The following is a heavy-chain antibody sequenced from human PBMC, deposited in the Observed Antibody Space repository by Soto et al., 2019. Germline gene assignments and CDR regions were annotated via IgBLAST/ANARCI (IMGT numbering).Heavy chain of an antibody. D-gene: IGHD1-26*01. CDR1: RFTFSSYG. CDR3: AKDPRREDVGFQWFDP. V-gene: IGHV3-30*18. CDR2: ISYDGSAK. J-gene: IGHJ5*02. Sequence: QMHLVESGGGVVQPGRSLRLSCEASRFTFSSYGMHWVRQAPGKGLEWVAVISYDGSAKVYADSVTGRFTISRDNSNNTLYLQMNSLRAEDTAAYYCAKDPRREDVGFQWFDPWGQGTLVTVSS.